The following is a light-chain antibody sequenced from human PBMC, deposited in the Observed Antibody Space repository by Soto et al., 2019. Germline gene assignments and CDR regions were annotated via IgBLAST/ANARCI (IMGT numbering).Light chain of an antibody. CDR3: GTWDSSLSDGVL. Sequence: QSVLTQPPSVSAAPGQKVTISCSGTYSNIGHNYVSWYQQLPGTAPRLLIYKNNRRPSGIPDRFSGSKSGTSATLDITGLQTGDEADYYCGTWDSSLSDGVLFGGGTQLTVL. CDR2: KNN. J-gene: IGLJ7*01. V-gene: IGLV1-51*02. CDR1: YSNIGHNY.